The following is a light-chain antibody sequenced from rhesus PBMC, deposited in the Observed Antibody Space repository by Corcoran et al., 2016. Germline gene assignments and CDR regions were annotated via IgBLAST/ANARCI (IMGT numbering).Light chain of an antibody. CDR1: SSVSTSY. CDR3: QQGNSIPYS. CDR2: RTS. Sequence: EIVLTQSPTSMAVSQGERVTISCTASSSVSTSYLHWYKQKPGFPPRFLFYRTSNLASGVPARFRGSGSGTSYTLTISSMESEDAASYYCQQGNSIPYSFGQGTKVAIK. V-gene: IGKV3-35*01. J-gene: IGKJ2*01.